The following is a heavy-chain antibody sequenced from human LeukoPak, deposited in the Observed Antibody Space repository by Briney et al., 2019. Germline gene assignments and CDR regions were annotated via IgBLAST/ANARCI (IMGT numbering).Heavy chain of an antibody. CDR2: ISSGSTNI. CDR1: RFIFSTYS. V-gene: IGHV3-48*01. CDR3: VRNDGDNAFDI. D-gene: IGHD4-17*01. J-gene: IGHJ3*02. Sequence: QPGGSLLLSCAASRFIFSTYSMNWVRQAPGRGLEWVSYISSGSTNIYYKDSVKGRFIVSRDNAKNSLYLHMASLRAEDTAVYYCVRNDGDNAFDIWGQGTMVIVSS.